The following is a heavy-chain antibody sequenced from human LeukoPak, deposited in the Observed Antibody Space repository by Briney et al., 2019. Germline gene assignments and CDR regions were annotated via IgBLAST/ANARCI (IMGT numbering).Heavy chain of an antibody. Sequence: ASVKVSCKASGYTFTSYDINWVRQATGQGLEWMGWMNPNSANTGYAQKFQGRVTMTRSTSISTAYMELSSLRSEDTAVYYCARLASSSWPLYYYYGMDVWGQGTTVTVS. V-gene: IGHV1-8*01. CDR1: GYTFTSYD. J-gene: IGHJ6*02. D-gene: IGHD6-13*01. CDR3: ARLASSSWPLYYYYGMDV. CDR2: MNPNSANT.